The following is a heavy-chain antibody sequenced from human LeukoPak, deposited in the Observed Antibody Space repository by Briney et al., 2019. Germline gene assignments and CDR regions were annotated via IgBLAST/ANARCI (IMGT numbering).Heavy chain of an antibody. J-gene: IGHJ5*02. Sequence: ASVKVSCKASGYTFAAYYIHWVRQAPGQGLEWMGWMNPKNGGSSYAQIFEGRVTMTRETSITTAYMELSSLRFDDTAIYHCARERGQIAAARLHHWGQGTLVTVSS. CDR3: ARERGQIAAARLHH. CDR2: MNPKNGGS. D-gene: IGHD6-13*01. V-gene: IGHV1-2*02. CDR1: GYTFAAYY.